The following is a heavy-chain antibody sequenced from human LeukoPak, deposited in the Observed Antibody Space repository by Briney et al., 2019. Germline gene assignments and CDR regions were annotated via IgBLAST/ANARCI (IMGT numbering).Heavy chain of an antibody. V-gene: IGHV4-39*07. CDR3: ARGGVPGGFYGSFDY. D-gene: IGHD3-3*01. CDR2: IYYSGST. J-gene: IGHJ4*02. CDR1: GGSISSSSYY. Sequence: SETLSLTCTVSGGSISSSSYYWGWIRQPPGKGLEWIGSIYYSGSTYYNPSLKSRVTISVDTSKNQFSLKLNSVTAADTAVYYCARGGVPGGFYGSFDYWGGEPWSASPQ.